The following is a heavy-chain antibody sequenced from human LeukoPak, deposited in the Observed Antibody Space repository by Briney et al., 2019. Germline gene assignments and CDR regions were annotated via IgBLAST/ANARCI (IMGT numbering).Heavy chain of an antibody. CDR3: ARDSPLSHAFDI. Sequence: GGSLRLSCAASGFTFSSYSMNWVRQAPGKGLEWVSSISSSSSYIYYADSVKGRFTISRDNAKTSLYLQMNSLSAEDTAVYYCARDSPLSHAFDIWGQGTMVTVSS. V-gene: IGHV3-21*01. CDR2: ISSSSSYI. J-gene: IGHJ3*02. CDR1: GFTFSSYS.